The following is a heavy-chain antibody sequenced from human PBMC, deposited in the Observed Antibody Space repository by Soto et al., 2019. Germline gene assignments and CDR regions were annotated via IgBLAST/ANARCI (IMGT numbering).Heavy chain of an antibody. CDR3: ASTNLGYSSGWYPPLYYYYYGMDV. J-gene: IGHJ6*02. Sequence: SVKVSCKASGGTFSSYAISWVRQAPGQGLEWMGGIIPIFGTANYAQKFQGRVTITADESTSTAYMELSSLRSEDTAVYYCASTNLGYSSGWYPPLYYYYYGMDVWGQGTTVTVSS. CDR1: GGTFSSYA. D-gene: IGHD6-19*01. V-gene: IGHV1-69*13. CDR2: IIPIFGTA.